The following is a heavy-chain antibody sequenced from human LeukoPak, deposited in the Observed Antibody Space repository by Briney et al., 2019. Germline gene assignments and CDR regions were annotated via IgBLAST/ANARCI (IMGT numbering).Heavy chain of an antibody. J-gene: IGHJ4*02. CDR3: AKATRGITIFGVVTDGYYFDY. D-gene: IGHD3-3*01. CDR2: IRYDGSNK. CDR1: GFTFSGYG. Sequence: PGGSLRLSCAASGFTFSGYGMHWVRQAPGKGLEWVAFIRYDGSNKYYADSVKGRFTISRDNSKNTLYLQMNSLRAEDTAVYYCAKATRGITIFGVVTDGYYFDYWGQGTLVTVSS. V-gene: IGHV3-30*02.